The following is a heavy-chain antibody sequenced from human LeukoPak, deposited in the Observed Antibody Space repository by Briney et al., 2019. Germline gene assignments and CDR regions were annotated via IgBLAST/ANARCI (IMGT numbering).Heavy chain of an antibody. V-gene: IGHV1-69*13. CDR1: GGTFSSYA. D-gene: IGHD2-21*02. J-gene: IGHJ4*02. CDR2: IIPIYNPV. CDR3: AREPLGCGGDCHFDY. Sequence: SVKVSCKTSGGTFSSYAFSWMRQAPGQGLEWVGRIIPIYNPVDYTQRFQGRVTITADESTNTVYLELSSLRYDDTAVYYCAREPLGCGGDCHFDYWGQGTLVTVSS.